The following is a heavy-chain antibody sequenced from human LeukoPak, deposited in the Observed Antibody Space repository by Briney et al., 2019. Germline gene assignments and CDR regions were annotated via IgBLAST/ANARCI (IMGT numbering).Heavy chain of an antibody. CDR3: ARVGQFNYDILTGYDEGGPRSSYAFDI. Sequence: ASVKVSCKASGYTFTSYYMHWVRQAPGQGLEWMGIINPSGGSTSYAQKFQGRVTMTRDTSTSTVYMELSSLRSEDTAVYYCARVGQFNYDILTGYDEGGPRSSYAFDIWGQGTMVTVSS. V-gene: IGHV1-46*01. CDR2: INPSGGST. D-gene: IGHD3-9*01. CDR1: GYTFTSYY. J-gene: IGHJ3*02.